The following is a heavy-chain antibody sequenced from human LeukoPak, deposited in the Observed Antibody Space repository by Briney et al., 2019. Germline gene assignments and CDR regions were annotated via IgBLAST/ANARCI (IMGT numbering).Heavy chain of an antibody. V-gene: IGHV3-23*01. CDR3: AKDPILRFLEWLSRNWFDP. CDR1: GFTFSSYA. CDR2: ISGSGGST. J-gene: IGHJ5*02. D-gene: IGHD3-3*01. Sequence: GGSLRLSCAASGFTFSSYAMSWVRQAPGKGLEWVSAISGSGGSTYYADSVKGRFTISRDNSKNTLYLQMNSLRAEDTAVYYCAKDPILRFLEWLSRNWFDPWGQGTLVTVSS.